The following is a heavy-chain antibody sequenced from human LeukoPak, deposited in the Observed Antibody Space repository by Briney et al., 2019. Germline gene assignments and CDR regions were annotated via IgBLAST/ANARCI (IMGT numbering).Heavy chain of an antibody. J-gene: IGHJ4*02. CDR1: GFTFRIYE. V-gene: IGHV3-48*03. D-gene: IGHD4-11*01. CDR3: ARDRGSRSNSPYYFDY. Sequence: GGSLRLSCAASGFTFRIYELHWVRQAPGKGLEWVSYITSSGDGVYYAHSVRGRFTIARDNAKNSLYLEMNSLRAEDTAVYYCARDRGSRSNSPYYFDYWGQGALVTVSS. CDR2: ITSSGDGV.